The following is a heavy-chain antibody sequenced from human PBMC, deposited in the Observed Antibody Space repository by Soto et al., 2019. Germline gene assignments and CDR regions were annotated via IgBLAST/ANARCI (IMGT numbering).Heavy chain of an antibody. CDR2: ISSSSSYI. Sequence: GWSLRLSCAASGVTFSSYSMNWVRQAPGKGLEWVSSISSSSSYIYYADSVKGRFTISRDNAKNSLYLQMNSLRAEDTAVYYCARASRGGSWTNFDYWGKGTLVTVSS. V-gene: IGHV3-21*01. CDR3: ARASRGGSWTNFDY. CDR1: GVTFSSYS. D-gene: IGHD6-13*01. J-gene: IGHJ4*02.